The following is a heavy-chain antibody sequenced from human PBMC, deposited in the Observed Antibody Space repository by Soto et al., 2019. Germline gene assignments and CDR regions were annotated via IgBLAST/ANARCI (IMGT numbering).Heavy chain of an antibody. V-gene: IGHV3-30*18. CDR3: AKDRHYYDSSGYDY. Sequence: GGSLRLSCAASGFTFSSYGMHWVRQAPGKGLEWVAVISYDGSNKYYADSVKGRFTISRDNSKNTLYLQMNSLRAEDTAVYYCAKDRHYYDSSGYDYWGQGTLVTVSS. CDR2: ISYDGSNK. D-gene: IGHD3-22*01. CDR1: GFTFSSYG. J-gene: IGHJ4*02.